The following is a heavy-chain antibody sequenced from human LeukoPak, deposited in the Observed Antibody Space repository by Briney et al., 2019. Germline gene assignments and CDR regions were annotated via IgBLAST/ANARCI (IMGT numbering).Heavy chain of an antibody. V-gene: IGHV1-69*04. CDR3: ASLGYSYGSTRAGDY. CDR2: IIPILGIA. CDR1: GGTFSSYA. J-gene: IGHJ4*02. D-gene: IGHD5-18*01. Sequence: ASVKVSCKASGGTFSSYAISWVRQAPGQGLEWMGRIIPILGIANYAQKFQGRVTITADKSTSTAFMELSSLRSEDTAVYYCASLGYSYGSTRAGDYWGQGTLVTVSS.